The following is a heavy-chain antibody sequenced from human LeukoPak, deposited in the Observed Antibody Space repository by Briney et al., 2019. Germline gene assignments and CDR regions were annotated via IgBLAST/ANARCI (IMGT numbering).Heavy chain of an antibody. D-gene: IGHD2-15*01. J-gene: IGHJ5*02. Sequence: ASVKVSCKTSGYSFSMHGFSWVRQAPGQGLEWMGWISVFNGKTIYPQKLQGRVTMTTDTSTSTAYMELRSLRSEDPAVYYCARDCSGGSCPPGWFDPWGQGTLVTVSS. CDR2: ISVFNGKT. CDR1: GYSFSMHG. V-gene: IGHV1-18*01. CDR3: ARDCSGGSCPPGWFDP.